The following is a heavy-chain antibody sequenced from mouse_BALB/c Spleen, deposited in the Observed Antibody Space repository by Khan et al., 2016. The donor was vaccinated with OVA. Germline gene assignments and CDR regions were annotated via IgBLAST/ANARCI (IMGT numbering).Heavy chain of an antibody. D-gene: IGHD1-1*01. V-gene: IGHV5-17*02. J-gene: IGHJ2*01. CDR2: ISGDSNTI. CDR1: GFTFNSYG. CDR3: ATSYFYGYYFAY. Sequence: EVMLVESGGGLVQPGGSRKLSCAASGFTFNSYGIHWVRQAPEKGLEWVAYISGDSNTIYYADTVMGRSTISRDNPKNTLFLQVNSLRSEDTAIDYCATSYFYGYYFAYWGPGTTRTVS.